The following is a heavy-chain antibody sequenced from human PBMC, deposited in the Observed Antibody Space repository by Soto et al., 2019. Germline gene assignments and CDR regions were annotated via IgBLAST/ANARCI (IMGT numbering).Heavy chain of an antibody. CDR1: GFTFSTYS. CDR2: ISSRSDI. Sequence: PGGSLRLSCVGSGFTFSTYSINWVRQAPGKGLEWVSSISSRSDIYYADSVKGRFTISRDNAKNTLYLQMNSLRAEDTAVYYCAKDLRFLEWLPPYYFDYWGQGTLVTVSS. D-gene: IGHD3-3*01. V-gene: IGHV3-21*04. J-gene: IGHJ4*02. CDR3: AKDLRFLEWLPPYYFDY.